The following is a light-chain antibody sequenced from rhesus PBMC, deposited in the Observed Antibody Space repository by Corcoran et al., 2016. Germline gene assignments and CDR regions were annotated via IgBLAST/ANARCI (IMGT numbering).Light chain of an antibody. CDR3: QQYTSSPYS. J-gene: IGKJ2*01. CDR2: KAS. CDR1: QSISSW. V-gene: IGKV1-22*01. Sequence: DIQMTQSPSSLFASVGDTVTITCRASQSISSWLAWYQQKPVKAPKVLIYKASSLQTGGPSRFSGSGSGTDFTLTISILQSEYFATYYCQQYTSSPYSFGQGTKVEIK.